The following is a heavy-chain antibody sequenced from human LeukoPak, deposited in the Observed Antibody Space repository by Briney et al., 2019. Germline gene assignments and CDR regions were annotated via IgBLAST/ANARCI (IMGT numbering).Heavy chain of an antibody. CDR2: INPNSGGT. Sequence: ASVTVSCTASGYTFTGYYMHWVRQAPGQGLEWMGWINPNSGGTNYAQKFQGRVTMTRDTSISTAYMELSRLRSDDTAVYYCGETYYYDSSGYQIDYWGQGTLVTVSS. CDR1: GYTFTGYY. CDR3: GETYYYDSSGYQIDY. D-gene: IGHD3-22*01. V-gene: IGHV1-2*02. J-gene: IGHJ4*02.